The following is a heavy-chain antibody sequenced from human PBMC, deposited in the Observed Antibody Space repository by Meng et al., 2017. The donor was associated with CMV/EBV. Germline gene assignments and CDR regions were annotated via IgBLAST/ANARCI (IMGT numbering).Heavy chain of an antibody. CDR2: INHSGST. D-gene: IGHD6-13*01. Sequence: LQQLGAELLKPSETLSLTFAVYGGSFSGYYWSWIRQPPGKGLEWIGEINHSGSTNYNPSLKSRVTISVDTSKNQFSLKLSSVTAADTAVYYCARGGIAAAGPFDYWGQGTLVTVSS. CDR1: GGSFSGYY. J-gene: IGHJ4*02. V-gene: IGHV4-34*01. CDR3: ARGGIAAAGPFDY.